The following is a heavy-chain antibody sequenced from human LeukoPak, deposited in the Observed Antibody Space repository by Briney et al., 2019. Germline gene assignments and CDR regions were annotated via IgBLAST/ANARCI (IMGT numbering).Heavy chain of an antibody. CDR1: GYTFTSYG. CDR2: ISAYNGNT. D-gene: IGHD3-22*01. J-gene: IGHJ4*02. V-gene: IGHV1-18*01. CDR3: ARDFESYYYDSSGYVLFDY. Sequence: ASVKVSCKASGYTFTSYGISWVRRAPGQGLEWMGWISAYNGNTNYAQKLQGRVTMTTDTSTSTAYMELRSLRSDDTAVYYCARDFESYYYDSSGYVLFDYWGQGTLVTVSS.